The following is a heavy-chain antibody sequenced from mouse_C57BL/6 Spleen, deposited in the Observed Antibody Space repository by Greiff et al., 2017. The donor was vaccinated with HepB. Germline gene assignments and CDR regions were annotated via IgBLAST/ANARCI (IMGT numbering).Heavy chain of an antibody. CDR2: INPGSGGT. V-gene: IGHV1-54*01. J-gene: IGHJ4*01. Sequence: QVQLQQSGAELVRPGTSVKVSCKASGYAFTNYLIEWVKQRPGQGLEWIGVINPGSGGTNYNEKFKGKATLTADKSSSTAYTQLSSLTSEDSAVYFCSRGRLTNWEDYAMDDWGQGTSVTVSS. CDR1: GYAFTNYL. CDR3: SRGRLTNWEDYAMDD. D-gene: IGHD4-1*02.